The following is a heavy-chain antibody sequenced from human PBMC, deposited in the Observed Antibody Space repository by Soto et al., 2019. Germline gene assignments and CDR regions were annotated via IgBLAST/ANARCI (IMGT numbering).Heavy chain of an antibody. CDR2: INAGNGNT. CDR3: ARGHGYCRGTSCYGLGAFDI. D-gene: IGHD2-2*01. V-gene: IGHV1-3*01. Sequence: QVQLVQSGAEVKKPGASVKVSCKASGYTFTSYAMHWVRQAPGQRLEWMGWINAGNGNTKYSQKFQGRVTITRDTSASTAYMELSSLRSEDTAVYYCARGHGYCRGTSCYGLGAFDIWGQGTMVTVSS. J-gene: IGHJ3*02. CDR1: GYTFTSYA.